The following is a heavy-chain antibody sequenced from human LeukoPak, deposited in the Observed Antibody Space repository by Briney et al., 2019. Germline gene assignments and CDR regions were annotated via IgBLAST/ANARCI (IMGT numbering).Heavy chain of an antibody. D-gene: IGHD3-10*01. CDR2: ISSSSSYI. J-gene: IGHJ4*02. CDR1: GFTFSSYS. Sequence: GGSLRLSCAASGFTFSSYSMNWVRQAPGKGLEWASSISSSSSYIYYADSVKGRFTISRDNAKNSLYLQMNSLRAEDTAVYYCARVRGSGSYLGYFDYWGQGTLVTVSS. CDR3: ARVRGSGSYLGYFDY. V-gene: IGHV3-21*01.